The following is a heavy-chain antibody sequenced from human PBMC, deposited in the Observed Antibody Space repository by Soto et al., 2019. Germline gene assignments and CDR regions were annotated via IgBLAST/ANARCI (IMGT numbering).Heavy chain of an antibody. CDR2: VSGSGTNT. D-gene: IGHD4-4*01. CDR1: GFTFRSYD. Sequence: EVQLLESGGGLIQPGGSLRLSCAASGFTFRSYDMNWVRQAPGKGLEWVSVVSGSGTNTFYADSVKGRFTMSRDNSKNTLYLQMNSLRAEDTAVYYCANMTTVTTLIIYCDYWGQGALVTVSS. V-gene: IGHV3-23*01. CDR3: ANMTTVTTLIIYCDY. J-gene: IGHJ4*02.